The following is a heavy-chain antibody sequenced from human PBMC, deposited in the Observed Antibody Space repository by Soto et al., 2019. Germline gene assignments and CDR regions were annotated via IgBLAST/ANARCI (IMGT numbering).Heavy chain of an antibody. CDR1: GGTFSSYA. V-gene: IGHV1-69*13. CDR2: IIPIFGTA. D-gene: IGHD3-10*01. J-gene: IGHJ6*01. Sequence: ASVKVSCKASGGTFSSYAISWVRQAPGQGLEWMGGIIPIFGTANYAQKFQGRVTITADESTSTAYMELSSLRSEDTAVYYCAGGDLGWRYYYGSGSYHYYYYGMDVWGQGTTVTVSS. CDR3: AGGDLGWRYYYGSGSYHYYYYGMDV.